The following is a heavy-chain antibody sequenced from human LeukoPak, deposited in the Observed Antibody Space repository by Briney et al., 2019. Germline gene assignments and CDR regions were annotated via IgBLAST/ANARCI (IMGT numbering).Heavy chain of an antibody. J-gene: IGHJ6*02. Sequence: PGGSLRLSCAASGFTVSSNYMSWVRQAPGKGLEWVSVIYSGGSTYYADSVKGRFTISRDNSKNTLYLQMNSLRAEDTAVYYCARDGGSGSYYTEPRSYYYYGMDAWGQGTTVTVSS. CDR1: GFTVSSNY. V-gene: IGHV3-66*01. D-gene: IGHD3-10*01. CDR3: ARDGGSGSYYTEPRSYYYYGMDA. CDR2: IYSGGST.